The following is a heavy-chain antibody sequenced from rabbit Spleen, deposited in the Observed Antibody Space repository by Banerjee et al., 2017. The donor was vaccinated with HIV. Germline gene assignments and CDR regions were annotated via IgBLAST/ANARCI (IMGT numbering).Heavy chain of an antibody. Sequence: QSLEESGGDLVKPGASLTLTCIASGVSFSVSSYMCWVRQAPGKGLEWIACIEDGSSGFTYFANWAKGRFTISKSTSTTVTLQMTSLTAAAAATYFCARDTSSSFSGCGMDLWGQGTLVTVS. D-gene: IGHD1-1*01. CDR1: GVSFSVSSY. V-gene: IGHV1S40*01. CDR2: IEDGSSGFT. CDR3: ARDTSSSFSGCGMDL. J-gene: IGHJ6*01.